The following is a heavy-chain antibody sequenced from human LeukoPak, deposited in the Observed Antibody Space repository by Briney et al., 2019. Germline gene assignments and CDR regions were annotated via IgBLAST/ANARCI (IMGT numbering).Heavy chain of an antibody. Sequence: GGSLRLSCAASGFTFSFYALSWVRQAPGKGLEWVSSISSSSSYIYYADSVKGRFTISRDNAKNSLYLQVNSLRAEDTAVYYCARGSHTQYCSSTSCYIAYWGQGTLVTVSS. J-gene: IGHJ4*02. CDR3: ARGSHTQYCSSTSCYIAY. D-gene: IGHD2-2*02. CDR1: GFTFSFYA. V-gene: IGHV3-21*01. CDR2: ISSSSSYI.